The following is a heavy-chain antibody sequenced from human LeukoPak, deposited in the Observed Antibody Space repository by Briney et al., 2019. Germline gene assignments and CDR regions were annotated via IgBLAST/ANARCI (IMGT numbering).Heavy chain of an antibody. Sequence: ASVKVSCNASGYTFTSYYMHWVRQAPGQGLEWMGIINPSGGSTSYAQKFQGRVTMTRDTSTSTVYMELSSLRSEDTAVYYCARSPGSSVPHSYDFHDYWGQGTLVTVSS. J-gene: IGHJ4*02. CDR1: GYTFTSYY. CDR3: ARSPGSSVPHSYDFHDY. V-gene: IGHV1-46*03. CDR2: INPSGGST. D-gene: IGHD3-3*01.